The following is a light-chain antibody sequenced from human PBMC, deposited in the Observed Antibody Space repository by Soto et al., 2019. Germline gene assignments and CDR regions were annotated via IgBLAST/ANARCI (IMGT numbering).Light chain of an antibody. J-gene: IGLJ1*01. V-gene: IGLV2-14*01. CDR2: EVS. CDR1: SSDVGRYTL. CDR3: NSYTSDTTYV. Sequence: QSALAQPASVSGAPGQSITISCPGTSSDVGRYTLVSWYQQHPGKAPKLIIFEVSNRPLGVPNRFSGSKSGNTASLTISGLQAEDEADYYSNSYTSDTTYVFGSGTKV.